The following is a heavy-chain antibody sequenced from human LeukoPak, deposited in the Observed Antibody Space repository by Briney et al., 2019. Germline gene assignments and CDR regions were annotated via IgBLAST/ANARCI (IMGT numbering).Heavy chain of an antibody. J-gene: IGHJ6*03. V-gene: IGHV3-33*01. CDR2: IWSDGNKR. D-gene: IGHD1-1*01. CDR3: ARDGTTSTYYMDA. Sequence: GGSLRLSCAPSGFTFSKYGMQWVRQAPGKGLEWVAVIWSDGNKRYYSDSVKGRFTISRDNSGNTLFLQMNSLRAEDTAEYYCARDGTTSTYYMDAWGKGTTVTVSS. CDR1: GFTFSKYG.